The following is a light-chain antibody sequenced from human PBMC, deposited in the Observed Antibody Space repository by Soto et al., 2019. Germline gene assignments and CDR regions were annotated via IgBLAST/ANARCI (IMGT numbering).Light chain of an antibody. CDR3: QQYVTSPWA. CDR1: QSVSSSF. Sequence: EIVLTQSPGTLSLSPGERATLSCRASQSVSSSFLAWYQQKPGQAPRLLIYGASNWATGIPDRFSGSGSGTDFTLTISRLEPEDFAVYYCQQYVTSPWAFGQGTKVAIE. V-gene: IGKV3-20*01. J-gene: IGKJ1*01. CDR2: GAS.